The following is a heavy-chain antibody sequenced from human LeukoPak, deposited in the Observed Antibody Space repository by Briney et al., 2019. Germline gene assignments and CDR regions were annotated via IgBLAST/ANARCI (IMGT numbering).Heavy chain of an antibody. CDR3: ARSPYCGGDCYSLFDY. D-gene: IGHD2-21*02. V-gene: IGHV3-21*01. CDR2: ISSSSSYI. CDR1: GFTFSSYS. Sequence: SGGSLRLSCAASGFTFSSYSMNWVRQAPGKGLEWVSSISSSSSYIYYADSVKGRFTISRDNAKNSLYLQMNSLRAEDTAVYYCARSPYCGGDCYSLFDYWGQGTLVTVSS. J-gene: IGHJ4*02.